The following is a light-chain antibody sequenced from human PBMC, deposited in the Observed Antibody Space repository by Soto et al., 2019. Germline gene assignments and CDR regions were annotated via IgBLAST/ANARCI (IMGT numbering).Light chain of an antibody. CDR1: SSDVGAYNY. V-gene: IGLV2-8*01. CDR3: SSFASSNTWV. J-gene: IGLJ3*02. Sequence: QSALTQPPSASGSPGQSVTISCTGTSSDVGAYNYVSWYQQHAGKAPKLVIYEVTKRPSGDPDRFSGSKSANTASLTVSGLQAEDEADYYCSSFASSNTWVFGGGTQLTVL. CDR2: EVT.